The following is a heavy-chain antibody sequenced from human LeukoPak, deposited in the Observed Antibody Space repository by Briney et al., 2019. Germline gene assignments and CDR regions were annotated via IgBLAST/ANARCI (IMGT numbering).Heavy chain of an antibody. CDR1: GGSISSYY. Sequence: SETLSLTCTVSGGSISSYYWSWIRQPPGKGLEWIGEINHSGSTNYNPSLKSRVTISVDTSKNQFSLKLSSVTAADTAVYYCARGDIVVLDIWGQGTMVTVSS. CDR2: INHSGST. D-gene: IGHD2-2*01. J-gene: IGHJ3*02. CDR3: ARGDIVVLDI. V-gene: IGHV4-34*01.